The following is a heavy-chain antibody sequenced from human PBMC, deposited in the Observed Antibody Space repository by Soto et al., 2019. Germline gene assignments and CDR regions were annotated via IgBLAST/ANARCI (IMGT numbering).Heavy chain of an antibody. D-gene: IGHD6-19*01. CDR2: ISGSGGST. J-gene: IGHJ4*02. CDR1: GFTFSSYA. V-gene: IGHV3-23*01. Sequence: EVQLLEFGGGLVQPGGSLRLSCAASGFTFSSYAMSWVRQAPGKGLEWVSAISGSGGSTYYADSVKGRFTISRDNSKNTLYLQMNSLRAEDTAVYYCAKDSVIAVVGTCDYWGQGTLVTVSS. CDR3: AKDSVIAVVGTCDY.